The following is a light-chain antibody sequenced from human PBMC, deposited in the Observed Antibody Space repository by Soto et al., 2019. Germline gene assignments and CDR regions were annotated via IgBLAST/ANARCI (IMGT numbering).Light chain of an antibody. Sequence: QSVLTQPPSVSGAPGQRVTISCTGNNSNLGAGYDVHWYQQLPGAAPKLVIFGNRNRPSGVPERFSGSKSGTSASLAITGLQAEDEADYYCISYTSSSTPFVFGTGTKLTVL. CDR3: ISYTSSSTPFV. CDR2: GNR. J-gene: IGLJ1*01. V-gene: IGLV1-40*01. CDR1: NSNLGAGYD.